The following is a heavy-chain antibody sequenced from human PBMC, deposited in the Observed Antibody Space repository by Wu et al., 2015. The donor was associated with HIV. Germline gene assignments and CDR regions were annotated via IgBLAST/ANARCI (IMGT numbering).Heavy chain of an antibody. CDR1: GYSFMYNY. CDR3: AKGGGYKLLPLDN. Sequence: QVQLVQSGAEVKKPGASVKVSCKTSGYSFMYNYLNWVRQAPGQGFEWMGYIAPNTGDTKLTRKFQGRVSLTRDTSISTAYLELRGLTSGDTAVYYCAKGGGYKLLPLDNWGQGTLVIVSS. J-gene: IGHJ4*02. CDR2: IAPNTGDT. V-gene: IGHV1-2*02. D-gene: IGHD6-25*01.